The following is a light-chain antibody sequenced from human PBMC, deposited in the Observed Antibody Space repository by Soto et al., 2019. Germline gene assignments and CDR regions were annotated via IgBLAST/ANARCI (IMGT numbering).Light chain of an antibody. CDR2: AAS. CDR3: QQSYSTPVA. J-gene: IGKJ1*01. V-gene: IGKV1-39*01. CDR1: QSISSY. Sequence: IQMTQYPSSLSASVGDRVTITCRASQSISSYLNWYQQKPGKAPKLLIYAASSLQSGVPSRFSGSGSGTDFTLTISSLQPEDFATYYCQQSYSTPVAFGQGTKVDI.